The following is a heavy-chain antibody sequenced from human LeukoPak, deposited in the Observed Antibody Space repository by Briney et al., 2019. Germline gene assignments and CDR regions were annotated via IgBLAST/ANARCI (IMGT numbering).Heavy chain of an antibody. V-gene: IGHV3-30*18. Sequence: GGSLRLSCAASGSTFSSYGMHWVRQAPGKGLEWVAVISYDGSNKYYADSVKGRFTISRDNSKNTLYLQMNSLRAEDTAVYYCAKDRNAIFGDCSGGSCSTYYFDYWGQGTLVTVSS. CDR1: GSTFSSYG. D-gene: IGHD2-15*01. J-gene: IGHJ4*02. CDR2: ISYDGSNK. CDR3: AKDRNAIFGDCSGGSCSTYYFDY.